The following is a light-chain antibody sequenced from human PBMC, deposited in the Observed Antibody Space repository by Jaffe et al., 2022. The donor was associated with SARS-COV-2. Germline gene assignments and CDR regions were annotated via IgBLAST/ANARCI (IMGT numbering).Light chain of an antibody. CDR3: IIWRGNVWV. CDR2: YKSDLDK. V-gene: IGLV5-45*03. J-gene: IGLJ3*02. CDR1: SDIDVTTYR. Sequence: QAVLTQPSSLSASPGASASLTCTLRSDIDVTTYRFHWYQQKPGSPPQFLLWYKSDLDKEQGSGVPSRFSGSKDASANAGILVISGLQSEDEADYYCIIWRGNVWVFGGGTKLTVL.